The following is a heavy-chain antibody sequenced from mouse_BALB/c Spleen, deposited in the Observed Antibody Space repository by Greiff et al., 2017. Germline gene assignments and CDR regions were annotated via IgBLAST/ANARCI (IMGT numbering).Heavy chain of an antibody. V-gene: IGHV5-6-5*01. CDR3: ARALIYYDYDIFFAY. Sequence: EVHLVESGGGLVKPGGSLKLSCAASGFTFSSYAMSWVRQTPEKRLEWVASISSGGSTYYPDSVKGRFTISRDNARNILYLQMSSLRSEDTAMYYCARALIYYDYDIFFAYWGQGTLVTVSA. CDR2: ISSGGST. CDR1: GFTFSSYA. J-gene: IGHJ3*01. D-gene: IGHD2-4*01.